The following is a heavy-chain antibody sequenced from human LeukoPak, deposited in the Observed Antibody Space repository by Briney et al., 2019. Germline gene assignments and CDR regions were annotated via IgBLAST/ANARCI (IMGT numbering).Heavy chain of an antibody. CDR3: ARTPSRDDYSHIDL. V-gene: IGHV3-23*01. CDR2: LSDSGAST. Sequence: GGSLRLSCAASGFTFTNHAMAWVRLAPGKGLEWVTTLSDSGASTYYADSVKGRFTISRDNSRNTMYLQMDSLRDDDTGVYFCARTPSRDDYSHIDLWGQGALVTVSS. J-gene: IGHJ4*02. CDR1: GFTFTNHA. D-gene: IGHD5-24*01.